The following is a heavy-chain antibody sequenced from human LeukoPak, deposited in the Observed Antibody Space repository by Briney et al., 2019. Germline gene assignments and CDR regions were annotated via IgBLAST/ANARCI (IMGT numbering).Heavy chain of an antibody. J-gene: IGHJ6*03. V-gene: IGHV4-39*01. CDR2: IYYSGST. CDR1: GGPISSSSYY. D-gene: IGHD6-6*01. Sequence: SETLSLTCTVSGGPISSSSYYWGWIRQPPGKGLEWIGSIYYSGSTYYNPSLKSRVTISVDTSKNQFSLKLSSVTAADTAVYYCARSYSSSSHYYYYHMDVWGKGTTVTVSS. CDR3: ARSYSSSSHYYYYHMDV.